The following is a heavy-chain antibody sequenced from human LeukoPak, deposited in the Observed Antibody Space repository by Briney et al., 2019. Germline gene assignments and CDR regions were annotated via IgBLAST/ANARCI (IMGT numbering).Heavy chain of an antibody. V-gene: IGHV1-18*01. Sequence: SVKVSCKASGYMFTSYGISWVRQAPGQGLEWMGWISTYLGDTNYAQKYQGRVTMTTDTSTSTAYMELRSPRSDDTAIYYCARVRRIAAAGAEYFQHWGQGTLVTVSS. J-gene: IGHJ1*01. CDR1: GYMFTSYG. D-gene: IGHD6-25*01. CDR3: ARVRRIAAAGAEYFQH. CDR2: ISTYLGDT.